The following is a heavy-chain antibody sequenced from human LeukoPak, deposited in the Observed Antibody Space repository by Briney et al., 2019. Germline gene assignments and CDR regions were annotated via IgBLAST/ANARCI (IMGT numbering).Heavy chain of an antibody. V-gene: IGHV4-34*01. CDR1: GGSFSGYY. CDR2: INHSGST. D-gene: IGHD5-18*01. Sequence: SETLSLTCAVYGGSFSGYYWIWIRQPPGKGLEWIGEINHSGSTNYNPSLKSRVTISVDTSKNQFPLKLSSVTGADTAVYYCARGRYSYGGLDYWGQGTLVTVSS. CDR3: ARGRYSYGGLDY. J-gene: IGHJ4*02.